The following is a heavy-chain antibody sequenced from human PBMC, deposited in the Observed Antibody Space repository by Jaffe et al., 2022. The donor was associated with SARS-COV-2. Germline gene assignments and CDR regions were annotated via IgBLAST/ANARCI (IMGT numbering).Heavy chain of an antibody. V-gene: IGHV1-18*01. CDR1: GYTFTSYG. J-gene: IGHJ6*02. D-gene: IGHD2-2*01. CDR2: ISAYNGNT. Sequence: QVQLVQSGAEVKKPGASVKVSCKASGYTFTSYGISWVRQAPGQGLEWMGWISAYNGNTNYAQKLQGRVTMTTDTSTSTAYMELRSLRSDDTAVYYCARGNTNPDIVVVPAVPRPYYGMDVWGQGTTVTVSS. CDR3: ARGNTNPDIVVVPAVPRPYYGMDV.